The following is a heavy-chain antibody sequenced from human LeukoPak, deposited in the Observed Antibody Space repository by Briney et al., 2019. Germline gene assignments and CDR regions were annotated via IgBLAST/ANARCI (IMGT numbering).Heavy chain of an antibody. CDR2: IYSGGST. V-gene: IGHV3-53*01. D-gene: IGHD2-15*01. CDR3: ARDLRHIVGEDYYYYGMDV. CDR1: GFTVSSNY. Sequence: PGGSLRLSCAASGFTVSSNYMSWVRQAPGKGLEWVSVIYSGGSTYYADSVKGRFTISRDNSKNTLYLQMNSLRAEDTAVYYCARDLRHIVGEDYYYYGMDVWGQGTTVTVSS. J-gene: IGHJ6*02.